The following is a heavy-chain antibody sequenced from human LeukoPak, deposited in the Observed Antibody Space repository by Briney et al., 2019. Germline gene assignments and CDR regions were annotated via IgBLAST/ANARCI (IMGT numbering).Heavy chain of an antibody. V-gene: IGHV4-39*01. D-gene: IGHD4-17*01. CDR2: IYYSGST. J-gene: IGHJ3*02. CDR1: GGSISSSSYY. CDR3: ASASPTVTSGAFDI. Sequence: SETLSLTCTVSGGSISSSSYYWGWIRQPPGKGLEWIGSIYYSGSTYYNPSLKSRVTISVDTSKNQFSLKLSSVTAADTAVYYCASASPTVTSGAFDIWGQGTMVTVSS.